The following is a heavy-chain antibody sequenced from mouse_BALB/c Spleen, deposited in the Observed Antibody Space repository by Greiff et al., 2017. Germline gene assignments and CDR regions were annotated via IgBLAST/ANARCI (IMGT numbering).Heavy chain of an antibody. CDR3: ARDDYDAMDY. CDR1: GFTFSSYA. CDR2: ISSGGST. J-gene: IGHJ4*01. V-gene: IGHV5-6-5*01. Sequence: EVKLMESGGGLVKPGASLKLSCAASGFTFSSYAMSWVRQTPEKRLEWVASISSGGSTYYPDSVKGRFTISRANARNILYLQIGSLTSEDTAMYYCARDDYDAMDYWGQGTSVTVSS.